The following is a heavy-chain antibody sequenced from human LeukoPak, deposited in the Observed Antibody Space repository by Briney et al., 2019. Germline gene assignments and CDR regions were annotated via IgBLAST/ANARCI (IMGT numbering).Heavy chain of an antibody. D-gene: IGHD5-24*01. Sequence: ASVKVSCKASGYTFTGYYMHWVRQAPGQGLEWMGWINPNGGGTNYAQKFQGRATMTRDTSISAVYMELSRLRSDDTAVYYCARDGTGVYNLVQYWGQGTLVTVSS. J-gene: IGHJ4*02. V-gene: IGHV1-2*02. CDR3: ARDGTGVYNLVQY. CDR2: INPNGGGT. CDR1: GYTFTGYY.